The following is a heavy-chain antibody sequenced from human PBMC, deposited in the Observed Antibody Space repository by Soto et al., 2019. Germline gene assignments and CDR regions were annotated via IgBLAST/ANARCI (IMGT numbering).Heavy chain of an antibody. J-gene: IGHJ6*02. CDR3: ATDVVFEIFGVDLNPRDYGMDV. CDR1: GYTLTELS. D-gene: IGHD3-3*01. V-gene: IGHV1-24*01. CDR2: FDPEDGET. Sequence: ASVKVSCKVSGYTLTELSMHWVRQAPGKGLEWMGGFDPEDGETIYAQKFQGRVTMTEDTSTDTAYMGLSSLRSEDTAVYYCATDVVFEIFGVDLNPRDYGMDVWGQGTTVTVSS.